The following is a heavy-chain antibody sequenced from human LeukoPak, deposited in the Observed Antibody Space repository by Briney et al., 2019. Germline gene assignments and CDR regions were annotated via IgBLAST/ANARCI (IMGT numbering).Heavy chain of an antibody. J-gene: IGHJ4*02. CDR1: GFTFSSYA. CDR2: ISGGGATST. CDR3: AKAGSHSYFDY. Sequence: GGSLRLSCAASGFTFSSYAMNWVRQAPGQGLVWVSAISGGGATSTYYADSVKGRFTISRDNSKNTLYLQMNSLRAEDTAVYYCAKAGSHSYFDYWGQGTLVTVSS. V-gene: IGHV3-23*01. D-gene: IGHD1-26*01.